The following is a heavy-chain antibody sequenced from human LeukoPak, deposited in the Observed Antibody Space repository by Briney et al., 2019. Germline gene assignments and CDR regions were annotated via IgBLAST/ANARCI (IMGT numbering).Heavy chain of an antibody. CDR1: GGSISSYY. V-gene: IGHV4-59*12. Sequence: SETLSLTCTVSGGSISSYYWSWIRQPPGKGLEWIGYIYYSGSTNYNPSLKSRVTISVDTSKNQFSLKLSSVTAADTAVYYCASSGWTGWFDYWGQGTLVTVSS. CDR3: ASSGWTGWFDY. D-gene: IGHD6-19*01. J-gene: IGHJ4*02. CDR2: IYYSGST.